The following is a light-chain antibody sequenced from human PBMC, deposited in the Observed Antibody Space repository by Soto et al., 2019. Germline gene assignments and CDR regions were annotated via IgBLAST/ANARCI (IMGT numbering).Light chain of an antibody. CDR3: QQYNNWPYT. CDR2: GAS. J-gene: IGKJ2*01. V-gene: IGKV3-15*01. Sequence: EIVMTQSPATLSVSPGERATLSCRASQSVSSDLAWYQQKPSQAPRLLIYGASTRATGIPARFSGSGSGTEFTLTISSLQSEDFAVYYCQQYNNWPYTFGQGTKLEFK. CDR1: QSVSSD.